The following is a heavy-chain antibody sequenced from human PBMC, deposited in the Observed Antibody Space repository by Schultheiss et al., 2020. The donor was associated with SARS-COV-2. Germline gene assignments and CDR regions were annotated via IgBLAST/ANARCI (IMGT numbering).Heavy chain of an antibody. J-gene: IGHJ4*02. CDR2: INHSGST. V-gene: IGHV4-4*02. CDR1: GAYIGSSNW. Sequence: SETLSLTCAVSGAYIGSSNWWSWIRQPPGRGLEWIGEINHSGSTNYNPSLKSRVTISVDTSKNQFSLKLSSVTAADTAVYYCARYYGDPEAFDYWGQGTLVTVSS. CDR3: ARYYGDPEAFDY. D-gene: IGHD4-17*01.